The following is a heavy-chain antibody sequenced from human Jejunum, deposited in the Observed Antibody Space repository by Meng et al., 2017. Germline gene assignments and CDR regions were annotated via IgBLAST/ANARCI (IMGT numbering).Heavy chain of an antibody. CDR1: GGSTITTGYY. Sequence: QLQLQDAGPERGKPSETLSLTCKFLGGSTITTGYYWGWIRQPPGKGLEWMGSIYYSGSTYYNSPLQSRLTISVDTSKNQFSLKLRSVTAADTAIYYCARHFLMMSKDYFDYWGQGTLVTVSS. J-gene: IGHJ4*02. V-gene: IGHV4-39*01. CDR3: ARHFLMMSKDYFDY. CDR2: IYYSGST. D-gene: IGHD2-8*01.